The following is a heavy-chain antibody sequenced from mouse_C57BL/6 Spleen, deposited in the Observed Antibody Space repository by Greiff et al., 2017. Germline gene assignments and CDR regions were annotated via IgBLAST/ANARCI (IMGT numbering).Heavy chain of an antibody. D-gene: IGHD3-3*01. Sequence: EVQLQESGPGLVKPSQSLSLTCSVTGYSITSGYYWNWIRQFPGNKLEWMGYISYDGSNNYNPSLKNRISITRDTSKNQFFLKLNSVTTEDTATYYCAREGRGGYFDVWGTGTTVTVSS. V-gene: IGHV3-6*01. CDR1: GYSITSGYY. CDR3: AREGRGGYFDV. CDR2: ISYDGSN. J-gene: IGHJ1*03.